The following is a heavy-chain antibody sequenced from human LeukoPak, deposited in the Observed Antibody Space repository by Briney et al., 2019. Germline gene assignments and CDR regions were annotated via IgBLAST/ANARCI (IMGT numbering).Heavy chain of an antibody. CDR2: LSDDGSNK. CDR3: AKDPHSSSWYYFDS. Sequence: GRSLRLSCAASGFTFSSYGMHWVRQAPGKGLEWVAVLSDDGSNKFYADSVKGRFTISRDNSKNTLYLQMNSLRAEDTAFYYCAKDPHSSSWYYFDSWGQGTLVTVSS. CDR1: GFTFSSYG. J-gene: IGHJ4*02. V-gene: IGHV3-30*18. D-gene: IGHD6-13*01.